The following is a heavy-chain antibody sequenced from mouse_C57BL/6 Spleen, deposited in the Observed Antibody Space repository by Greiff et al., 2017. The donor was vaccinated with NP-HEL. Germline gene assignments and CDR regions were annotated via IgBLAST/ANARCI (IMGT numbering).Heavy chain of an antibody. CDR2: INPSSGYT. V-gene: IGHV1-4*01. J-gene: IGHJ1*03. Sequence: VQLQESGAELARPGASVKMSCKASGYTFTSYTMHWVKQRPGQGLEWIGYINPSSGYTKYNQKFKDKATLTADKSSSTAYMQLSSLTSEDSAVYYCARQGYYVNFDVWGTGTTVTVSS. CDR1: GYTFTSYT. D-gene: IGHD2-3*01. CDR3: ARQGYYVNFDV.